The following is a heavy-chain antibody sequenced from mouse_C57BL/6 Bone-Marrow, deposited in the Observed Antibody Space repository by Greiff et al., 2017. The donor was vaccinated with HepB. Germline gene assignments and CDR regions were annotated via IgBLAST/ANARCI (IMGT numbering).Heavy chain of an antibody. CDR1: GFTFSSYA. V-gene: IGHV5-9-1*02. Sequence: EVKLQESGEGLVKPGGSLKLSCAASGFTFSSYAMSRVRQTPEKRLEWVAYISSGGDYIYYADTVKGRFTISRDNARNTLYLQMSSLKSEDTAMYYCTRDDSNYFDYWGQGTTLTVSS. D-gene: IGHD2-5*01. CDR2: ISSGGDYI. J-gene: IGHJ2*01. CDR3: TRDDSNYFDY.